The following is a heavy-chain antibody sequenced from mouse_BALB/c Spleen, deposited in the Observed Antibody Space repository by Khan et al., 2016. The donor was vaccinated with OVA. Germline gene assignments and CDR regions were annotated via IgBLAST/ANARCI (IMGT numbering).Heavy chain of an antibody. Sequence: VQLQQSGPDLVKPGASVKLSCKASGYSFTLYYMSWVKQSHGKSLEWIGRVNPNTDNINYNQEFKGKAILTVDKSSNTAYMELRSLTSEDSAVYVCAIGYDFFASWGQGTLVTVSA. D-gene: IGHD2-14*01. CDR1: GYSFTLYY. V-gene: IGHV1-26*01. CDR2: VNPNTDNI. J-gene: IGHJ3*01. CDR3: AIGYDFFAS.